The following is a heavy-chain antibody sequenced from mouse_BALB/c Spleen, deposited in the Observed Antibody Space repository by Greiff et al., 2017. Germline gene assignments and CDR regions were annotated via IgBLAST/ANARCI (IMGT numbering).Heavy chain of an antibody. CDR2: IDPANGNT. V-gene: IGHV14-3*02. J-gene: IGHJ2*01. CDR1: GFNINDTY. Sequence: EVQLQQSGAELVKPGASVKLSCTASGFNINDTYMHWVKQRPEQGLEWIGRIDPANGNTKYDPKFQGKAIITADTSSNTAYLQLSSLTSEDTAVYYCAKYGTDYWGQGTTLTVSS. D-gene: IGHD1-1*02. CDR3: AKYGTDY.